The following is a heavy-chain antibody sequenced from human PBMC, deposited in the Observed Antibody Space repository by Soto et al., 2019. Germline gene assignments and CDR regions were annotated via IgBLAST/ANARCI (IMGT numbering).Heavy chain of an antibody. J-gene: IGHJ5*02. D-gene: IGHD3-10*01. V-gene: IGHV3-23*01. CDR1: GFTFSSYA. CDR3: AKSPVYGSGTSDKNGGALTQGNWFDP. CDR2: ISGSGGST. Sequence: GGSLRLSCAASGFTFSSYAMSWVRQAPGKGLEWVSAISGSGGSTYYADSVKGRFTISRDNSKNTLYLQMNSLRAEDTAVYYCAKSPVYGSGTSDKNGGALTQGNWFDPWGQGTLVSVSS.